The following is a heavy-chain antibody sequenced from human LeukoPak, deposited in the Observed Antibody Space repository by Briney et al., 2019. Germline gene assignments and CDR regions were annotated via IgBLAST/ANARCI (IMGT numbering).Heavy chain of an antibody. CDR1: GFTVSSNY. V-gene: IGHV3-53*01. D-gene: IGHD6-19*01. CDR3: ARDSHSGWYDY. J-gene: IGHJ4*02. Sequence: GGSLRLSCAASGFTVSSNYMSWVRQAPGKGLEWVSVIYSGGSTYYADSVKGRFTISRDNSKTTLYLQMNSLRPEDTAVYDCARDSHSGWYDYWGQGTLVTVSS. CDR2: IYSGGST.